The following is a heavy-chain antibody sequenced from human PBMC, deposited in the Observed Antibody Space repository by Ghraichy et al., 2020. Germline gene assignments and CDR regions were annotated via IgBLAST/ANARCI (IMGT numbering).Heavy chain of an antibody. J-gene: IGHJ4*02. V-gene: IGHV3-72*01. Sequence: GGSLRLSCAASGFTFSAHFMDWVRQAPGKGLEWVGRTRDKGSSNTTEYAASVKGRFIVSRDDSKNSLYLQINSLKTEDTAVYYCARPVGNTHHHYSHWGQGTLVTVSS. D-gene: IGHD4-11*01. CDR3: ARPVGNTHHHYSH. CDR1: GFTFSAHF. CDR2: TRDKGSSNTT.